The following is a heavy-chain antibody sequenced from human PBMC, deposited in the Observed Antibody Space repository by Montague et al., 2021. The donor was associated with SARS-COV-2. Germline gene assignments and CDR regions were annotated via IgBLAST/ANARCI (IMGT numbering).Heavy chain of an antibody. CDR2: IYYSGST. D-gene: IGHD3-9*01. CDR3: ARHALGYFDWLNEGYFDY. Sequence: SETLSLTRTVSGGSISSYYWSWIRQPPGKGLEWIGYIYYSGSTNYNPSLKSRVTISIDTSKNQFSLKLSSVTAADTAVYYCARHALGYFDWLNEGYFDYWGQGTLVTVSS. J-gene: IGHJ4*02. V-gene: IGHV4-59*08. CDR1: GGSISSYY.